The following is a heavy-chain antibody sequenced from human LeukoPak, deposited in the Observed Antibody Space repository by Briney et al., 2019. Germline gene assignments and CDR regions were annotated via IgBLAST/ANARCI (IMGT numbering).Heavy chain of an antibody. CDR3: ARRPTISGYDPPFDY. CDR1: GVAFSSSSNY. J-gene: IGHJ4*02. D-gene: IGHD5-12*01. CDR2: SNDSRST. Sequence: PSETLSLTCTVSGVAFSSSSNYWGWLRQPPGMGLDWFGSSNDSRSTYYNPAIKRLVTISVDTSKPQLSLKLSSVTAADTAVYYCARRPTISGYDPPFDYWGQGTLVTVS. V-gene: IGHV4-39*01.